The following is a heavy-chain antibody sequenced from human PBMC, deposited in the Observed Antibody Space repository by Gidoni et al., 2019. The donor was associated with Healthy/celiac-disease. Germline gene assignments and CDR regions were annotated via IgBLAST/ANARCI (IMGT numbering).Heavy chain of an antibody. CDR2: INPNSGGT. CDR1: GYTFTGYY. V-gene: IGHV1-2*02. J-gene: IGHJ3*02. D-gene: IGHD2-15*01. CDR3: ARDLGCSGGSCYARPNDAFDI. Sequence: QVQLVQSGAEVKKPGASVKVSCKAYGYTFTGYYMHWVRQAPGQGLEWMGWINPNSGGTNYAQKFQGRVTMTRDTSISTAYMELSRLRSDDTAVYYCARDLGCSGGSCYARPNDAFDIWGQGTMVTVSS.